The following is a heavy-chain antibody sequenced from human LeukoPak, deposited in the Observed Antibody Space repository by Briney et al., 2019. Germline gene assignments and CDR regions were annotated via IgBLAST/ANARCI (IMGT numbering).Heavy chain of an antibody. V-gene: IGHV4-4*02. CDR3: ARGRYYGSGATIDY. CDR2: IYHSGST. D-gene: IGHD3-10*01. CDR1: GGSISSGNW. J-gene: IGHJ4*02. Sequence: PSETLSLTCAVSGGSISSGNWWTWVRQPPGKGLEWIGSIYHSGSTYYNPSLKSRVTISVDTSKNQFSLKLSSVTAADTAVYYCARGRYYGSGATIDYWGQGTLVTVSS.